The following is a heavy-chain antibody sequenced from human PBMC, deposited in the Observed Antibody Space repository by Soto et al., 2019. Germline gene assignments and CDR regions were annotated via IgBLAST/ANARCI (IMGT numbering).Heavy chain of an antibody. J-gene: IGHJ5*02. Sequence: ASVKVSCKASGGTFSSYAISWVRQAPGQGLEWMGWISAYNGNTNYAQKLQGRVTMTTDTSTSTAYMELRSLRSDDTAVYYCARESVGKYCGGDCYSRWFDPWGQGTLVTVSS. D-gene: IGHD2-21*02. CDR1: GGTFSSYA. CDR2: ISAYNGNT. CDR3: ARESVGKYCGGDCYSRWFDP. V-gene: IGHV1-18*01.